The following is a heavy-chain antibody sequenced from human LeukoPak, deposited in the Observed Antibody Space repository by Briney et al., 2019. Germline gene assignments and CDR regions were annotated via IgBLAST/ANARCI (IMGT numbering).Heavy chain of an antibody. CDR3: ARGRTGDDGYYYYYYMDV. CDR2: INHSGST. Sequence: KPGGSLRLSCTASGFTFSSYWMSWLRQPPGKGLEWIGEINHSGSTNYNPSLKSRVTISVDTSKNQFSLKLSSVTAADTAVYYCARGRTGDDGYYYYYYMDVWGKGTTVTVSS. V-gene: IGHV4-34*01. J-gene: IGHJ6*03. D-gene: IGHD7-27*01. CDR1: GFTFSSYW.